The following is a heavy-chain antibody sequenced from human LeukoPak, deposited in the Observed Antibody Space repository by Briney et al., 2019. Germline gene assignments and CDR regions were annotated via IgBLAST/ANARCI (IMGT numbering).Heavy chain of an antibody. CDR1: GYTFTPYY. D-gene: IGHD3-16*01. CDR2: INPSTRIS. V-gene: IGHV1-46*01. J-gene: IGHJ4*02. Sequence: ASVKVSCKASGYTFTPYYIHWVRQAPGQGLEWMGKINPSTRISACTEKFQGRVTTTADTSTNTVYMELSSLRSEDTAMYYCTPSGDGWGLDYWGQGTLVTVSS. CDR3: TPSGDGWGLDY.